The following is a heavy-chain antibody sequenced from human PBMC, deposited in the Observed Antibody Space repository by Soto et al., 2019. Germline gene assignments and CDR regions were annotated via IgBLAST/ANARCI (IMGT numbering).Heavy chain of an antibody. D-gene: IGHD3-10*01. V-gene: IGHV4-59*01. CDR3: ARDNGGGSWFDP. J-gene: IGHJ5*02. Sequence: SETLSLTCSVSGGSITSYYWTWVRQPPGKGLEWIAYISYGGSTDYSPSLKRRVTLSLDTSKNQFSLKLSSVTAADTAIYYCARDNGGGSWFDPWGQGTLVTVSS. CDR1: GGSITSYY. CDR2: ISYGGST.